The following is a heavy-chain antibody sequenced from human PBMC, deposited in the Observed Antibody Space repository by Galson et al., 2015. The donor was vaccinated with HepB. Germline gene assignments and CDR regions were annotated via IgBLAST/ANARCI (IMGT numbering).Heavy chain of an antibody. V-gene: IGHV5-10-1*01. CDR1: GYSFTSYW. CDR2: IDPSDSYT. Sequence: QSGAEVKKPGESLRISCKGSGYSFTSYWISWVRQMPGKGLEWMGRIDPSDSYTNYSPSFQGHVTISADKSISTAYLQWSSLKASDTAMYYCATPKICSGGSCYGGLVYWGQGTLVTVSS. D-gene: IGHD2-15*01. J-gene: IGHJ4*02. CDR3: ATPKICSGGSCYGGLVY.